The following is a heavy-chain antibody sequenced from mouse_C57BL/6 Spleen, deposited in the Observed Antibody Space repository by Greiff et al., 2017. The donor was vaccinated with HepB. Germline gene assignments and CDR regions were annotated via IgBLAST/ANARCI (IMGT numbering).Heavy chain of an antibody. CDR2: IHPNSGST. D-gene: IGHD1-1*01. Sequence: QVQLQQPGAELVKPGASVKLSCKASGYTFTSYWMHWVKQRPGQGLEWIGMIHPNSGSTNYNEKFKSKDTLTVDKSSSTAYMQLSSLTSEDSAVYYCANYGSSYGWYFDVWGTGTTVTVSS. J-gene: IGHJ1*03. CDR1: GYTFTSYW. CDR3: ANYGSSYGWYFDV. V-gene: IGHV1-64*01.